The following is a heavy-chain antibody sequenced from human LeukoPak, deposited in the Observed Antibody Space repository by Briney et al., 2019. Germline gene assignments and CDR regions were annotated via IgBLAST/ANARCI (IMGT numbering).Heavy chain of an antibody. CDR3: ARDTYYYGSGGSFDI. J-gene: IGHJ3*02. CDR2: FDPEDGET. Sequence: ASVKVSCKVSGYTLTELSMHWVRQAPGKGLEWMGGFDPEDGETFYSQKFQDRVTMTEDRSTDTAYMELNSLRSEDTAMYYCARDTYYYGSGGSFDIWGQGTMVTVSS. D-gene: IGHD3-10*01. V-gene: IGHV1-24*01. CDR1: GYTLTELS.